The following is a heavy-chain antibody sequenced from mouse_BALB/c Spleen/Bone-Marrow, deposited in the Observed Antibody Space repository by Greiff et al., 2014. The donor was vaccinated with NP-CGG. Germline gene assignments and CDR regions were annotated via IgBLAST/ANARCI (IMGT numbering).Heavy chain of an antibody. CDR2: ISSGGSYT. Sequence: EVQLQESRGGLVKPGGSLKLSCAASGFTFSSYAMSWVRQTPEKRLEWVATISSGGSYTYYPDSVKGRFTISRDNAKNTLYLQMSSLRSEDTAMYYCARQGYHRYDGRGFDYWGQGTTPTVSS. CDR3: ARQGYHRYDGRGFDY. CDR1: GFTFSSYA. J-gene: IGHJ2*01. V-gene: IGHV5-9-3*01. D-gene: IGHD2-14*01.